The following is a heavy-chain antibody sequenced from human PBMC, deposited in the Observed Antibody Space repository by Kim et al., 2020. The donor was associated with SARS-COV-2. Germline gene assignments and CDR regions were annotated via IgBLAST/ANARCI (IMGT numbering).Heavy chain of an antibody. CDR1: GDTFSSYT. CDR3: ATAKDAYDSSGYFVV. Sequence: SVKVSCKASGDTFSSYTISWVRQAPGQGLEWMGRIISILGMANYAQKFQGRVTITADKSTSTAYIELNSLRSDDTAVYYCATAKDAYDSSGYFVVWGQGTLATVSS. D-gene: IGHD3-22*01. V-gene: IGHV1-69*02. CDR2: IISILGMA. J-gene: IGHJ4*02.